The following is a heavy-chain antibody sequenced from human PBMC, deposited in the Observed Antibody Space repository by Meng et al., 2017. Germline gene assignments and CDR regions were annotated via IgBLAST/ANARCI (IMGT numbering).Heavy chain of an antibody. Sequence: GGSLRLSCAASGFTFSSYDMHWVRQATGKGLEWVSAIGTAGDTYYPGSVKGRFTISRENAKNSLYLQMNSLRAGDTAVYYCARGSGSDDSSGYYLYSFDYWGQGTLVTVS. CDR3: ARGSGSDDSSGYYLYSFDY. V-gene: IGHV3-13*01. J-gene: IGHJ4*02. D-gene: IGHD3-22*01. CDR2: IGTAGDT. CDR1: GFTFSSYD.